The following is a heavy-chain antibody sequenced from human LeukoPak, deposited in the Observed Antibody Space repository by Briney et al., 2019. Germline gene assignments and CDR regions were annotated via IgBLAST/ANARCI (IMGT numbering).Heavy chain of an antibody. V-gene: IGHV3-23*01. CDR2: ISGSGDFT. D-gene: IGHD5-24*01. J-gene: IGHJ4*02. CDR3: AKDRLARATISFYFDY. Sequence: PGGSLRLSCAASGFTFNSHAMSWVRQAPGKGLEWVSGISGSGDFTYYRDSVKGRFTISRDNSKNTLFLQVNSLRAEDTAVYYCAKDRLARATISFYFDYWGQGTLVTVSS. CDR1: GFTFNSHA.